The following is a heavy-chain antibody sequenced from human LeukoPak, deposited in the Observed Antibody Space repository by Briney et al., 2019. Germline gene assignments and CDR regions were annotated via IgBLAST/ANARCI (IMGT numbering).Heavy chain of an antibody. Sequence: GRSLRLSCAASGFTFSSYAMHWVRQAPGKGLEWVAVISYDGSNKYYADSVKGRFTISRDNSKNTLYLQMNSLKAEDTAVYYCARDSGSDDYGDYGPGDYWGQGTLVTVSS. J-gene: IGHJ4*02. V-gene: IGHV3-30-3*01. D-gene: IGHD4-17*01. CDR1: GFTFSSYA. CDR2: ISYDGSNK. CDR3: ARDSGSDDYGDYGPGDY.